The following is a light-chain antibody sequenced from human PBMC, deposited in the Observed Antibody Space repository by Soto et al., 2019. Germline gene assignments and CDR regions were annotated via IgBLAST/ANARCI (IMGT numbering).Light chain of an antibody. V-gene: IGKV3-11*01. CDR1: QSVSSY. J-gene: IGKJ1*01. Sequence: EIVLTESPATLSLSPGQRATLSCRASQSVSSYLAWYQQKPGQAPRLLIYGASTMDTDMPGTFSGRGSGTEFTLTITSLRPEDFGVYYCQQYRSWPRTFGQGTKVDIK. CDR2: GAS. CDR3: QQYRSWPRT.